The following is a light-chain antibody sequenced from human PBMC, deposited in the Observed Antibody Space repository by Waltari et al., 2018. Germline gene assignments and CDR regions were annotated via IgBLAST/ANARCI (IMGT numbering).Light chain of an antibody. CDR2: EVS. V-gene: IGLV2-14*01. CDR3: SSYTTSSTLV. Sequence: QSALTQPASVSGSPGQSITISCTGTSSDGGGSHYVAWYQQPPGKAPKLMIYEVSDRPSGVSNRFSGSKSGNTASLTISGLQAEDEADYYCSSYTTSSTLVFGGGTKLTVL. CDR1: SSDGGGSHY. J-gene: IGLJ3*02.